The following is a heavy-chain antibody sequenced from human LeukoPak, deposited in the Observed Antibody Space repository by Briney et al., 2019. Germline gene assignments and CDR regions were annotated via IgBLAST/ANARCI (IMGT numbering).Heavy chain of an antibody. J-gene: IGHJ4*02. D-gene: IGHD2-2*01. CDR3: ARGIRDCSRTTCYQPFDY. V-gene: IGHV3-53*01. CDR1: GLIFSNNY. Sequence: GGSLRLSCAASGLIFSNNYVSWVRQAPGKGLEWVSIVYSGGHTYYADSVKGRFTISRDKSKNTLYLQMSSLRAEDTAVYYCARGIRDCSRTTCYQPFDYWGQGALVTVSS. CDR2: VYSGGHT.